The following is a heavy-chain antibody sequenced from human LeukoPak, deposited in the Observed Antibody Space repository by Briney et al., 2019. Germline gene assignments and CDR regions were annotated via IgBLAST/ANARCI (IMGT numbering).Heavy chain of an antibody. J-gene: IGHJ4*02. CDR3: ARVDGSGWSPLDY. CDR1: GFTFSSYG. V-gene: IGHV3-33*01. CDR2: IWYDGSNK. Sequence: GGSLRFSCAASGFTFSSYGMHWVRQAPGKGLEWVAVIWYDGSNKYYADSVKGRFTISRDNSKNTLYLQMSSLRAEDTAVYYCARVDGSGWSPLDYWGQGTLVTVSS. D-gene: IGHD6-19*01.